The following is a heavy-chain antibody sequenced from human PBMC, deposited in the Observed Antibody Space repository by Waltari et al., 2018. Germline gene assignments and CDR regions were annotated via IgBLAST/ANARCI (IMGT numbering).Heavy chain of an antibody. J-gene: IGHJ3*01. CDR1: GVSITSNRHY. D-gene: IGHD5-12*01. Sequence: QLQLQASGPGLVKPSETLSLTSSVSGVSITSNRHYWAWIRQPPGQGLEWIATMSYSGATYRSPSLESRVTVSRDTSKNQLSLKLVSVTAADTAMYYCATYIGASVGTAAFDVWGQGTMVTVSS. CDR3: ATYIGASVGTAAFDV. V-gene: IGHV4-39*01. CDR2: MSYSGAT.